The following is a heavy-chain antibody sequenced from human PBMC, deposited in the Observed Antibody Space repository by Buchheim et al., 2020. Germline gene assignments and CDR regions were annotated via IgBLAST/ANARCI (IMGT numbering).Heavy chain of an antibody. Sequence: QVQLVQSGAEVKKPGASVKVSCKASGYTFTSYYMHWVRQAPGQGLEWMGIINPSGGSTSYAQKFQGRVTMTRDTSTSTVYMELSSLRPEDTAVYYCARAGTIQLYYYYGMDVWGQGTT. CDR1: GYTFTSYY. CDR2: INPSGGST. D-gene: IGHD5-18*01. V-gene: IGHV1-46*03. J-gene: IGHJ6*02. CDR3: ARAGTIQLYYYYGMDV.